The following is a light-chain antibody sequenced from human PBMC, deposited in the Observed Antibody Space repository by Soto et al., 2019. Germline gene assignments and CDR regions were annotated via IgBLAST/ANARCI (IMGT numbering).Light chain of an antibody. CDR3: LQYNSYSLFT. V-gene: IGKV1-5*03. CDR1: QNVNNW. CDR2: KAS. Sequence: DIQMTQSPSTLSASVGDRVTITCRASQNVNNWLAWYQQKAWKAPNLLISKASSLERGAPSRFSGSGSGTEFTLTISSLQPDDFATYYCLQYNSYSLFTFGPGTKVDIK. J-gene: IGKJ3*01.